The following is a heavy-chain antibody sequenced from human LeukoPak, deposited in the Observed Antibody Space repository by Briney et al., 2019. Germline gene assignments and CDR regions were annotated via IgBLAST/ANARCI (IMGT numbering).Heavy chain of an antibody. CDR3: ARHGGTLDYFDY. CDR2: ISDGGVT. J-gene: IGHJ4*02. D-gene: IGHD1-26*01. Sequence: SETLFLTCNVSRGSISTYYWSWIRQPPGKGLEWIGYISDGGVTSYNPPLKGRVTISVDSPKNRFSLRLTSLTAVDTALYYCARHGGTLDYFDYWGPGSLVTVSS. V-gene: IGHV4-59*08. CDR1: RGSISTYY.